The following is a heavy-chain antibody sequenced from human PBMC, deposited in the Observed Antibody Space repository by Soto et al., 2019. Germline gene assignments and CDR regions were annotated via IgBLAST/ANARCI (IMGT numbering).Heavy chain of an antibody. J-gene: IGHJ4*02. Sequence: QVRLVESGGGVVQPGTSLRLSCVASGFSFNTYGMHWVRQPPGKGLEWVAGIWHDGTNKYYADSVQGRVTISRDNSGNTLYLHMSSLRAEDTAKYFSAREGYSRYFFDYWGQGTLVSVSS. CDR2: IWHDGTNK. CDR1: GFSFNTYG. V-gene: IGHV3-33*08. CDR3: AREGYSRYFFDY. D-gene: IGHD5-12*01.